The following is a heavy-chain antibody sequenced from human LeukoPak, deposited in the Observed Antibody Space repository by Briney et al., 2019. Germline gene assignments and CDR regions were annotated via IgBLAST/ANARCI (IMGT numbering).Heavy chain of an antibody. J-gene: IGHJ4*02. D-gene: IGHD6-13*01. CDR3: AKNITAAAVYGTGFDY. V-gene: IGHV3-9*01. Sequence: GGSLRLSCAASGFTFDDYAMHWVRQAPGKGLEWVSGISWNSGSIGYADSVKGRFTISRDNAKNSLYLQMNSLRAEDTALYYCAKNITAAAVYGTGFDYWGQGTLVTVSS. CDR2: ISWNSGSI. CDR1: GFTFDDYA.